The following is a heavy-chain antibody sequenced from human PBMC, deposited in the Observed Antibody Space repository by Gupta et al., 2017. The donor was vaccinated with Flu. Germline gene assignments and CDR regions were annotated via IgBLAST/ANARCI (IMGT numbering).Heavy chain of an antibody. D-gene: IGHD1-26*01. Sequence: QVQLVQSGAEVTKPGASVQVSCKASGYTFTSYAMHWVRQAPGQRLEWMGWINAGNGNTKYSQKFQGRVTITRDTSASTAYMELSSLRSEDTAVYYCEVVGATPIAFDIWGQGTMVTVAS. CDR2: INAGNGNT. CDR1: GYTFTSYA. CDR3: EVVGATPIAFDI. J-gene: IGHJ3*02. V-gene: IGHV1-3*01.